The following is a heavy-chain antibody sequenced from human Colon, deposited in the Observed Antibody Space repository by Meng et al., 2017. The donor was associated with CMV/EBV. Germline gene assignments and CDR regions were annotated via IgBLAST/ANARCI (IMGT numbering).Heavy chain of an antibody. V-gene: IGHV3-11*01. Sequence: AASGFTFSAYYMSWIRQAPGKGLEWVSYISSSGSTIYYADSVKGRFTISRDNAKNSLYLQMNSLRAEDTAVYYCARTPGGIQLWLNYWGQGTLVTVSS. CDR3: ARTPGGIQLWLNY. CDR1: GFTFSAYY. CDR2: ISSSGSTI. D-gene: IGHD5-18*01. J-gene: IGHJ4*02.